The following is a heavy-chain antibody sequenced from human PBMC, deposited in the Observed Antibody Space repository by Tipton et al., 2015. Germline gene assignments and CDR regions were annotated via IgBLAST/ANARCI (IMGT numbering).Heavy chain of an antibody. J-gene: IGHJ4*02. CDR2: AHYSGST. CDR3: ARSPQDPAIDY. CDR1: GGSISGGGYY. Sequence: TLSLTCTVSGGSISGGGYYWSWIRQHPGKGLEWIGYAHYSGSTYYNPSLKSRVTMSVDTSRNQFSLKLDSVTAADTAVYYCARSPQDPAIDYWGQGTLVTVSS. V-gene: IGHV4-31*03.